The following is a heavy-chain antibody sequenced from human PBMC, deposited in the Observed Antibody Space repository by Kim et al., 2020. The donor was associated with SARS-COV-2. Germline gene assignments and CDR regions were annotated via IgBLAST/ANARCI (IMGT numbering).Heavy chain of an antibody. V-gene: IGHV3-21*01. CDR1: GFTFSSYS. J-gene: IGHJ6*02. Sequence: GGSLRLSCAASGFTFSSYSMNWVRQTPGKGQEWVSSISSSSSYIYYADSVKGRFTISRDNAKNSLYLQMNSLRAEDTAVYYCARDRGYSYGHPIGYYYGMDVWGQGTTVTVSS. D-gene: IGHD5-18*01. CDR3: ARDRGYSYGHPIGYYYGMDV. CDR2: ISSSSSYI.